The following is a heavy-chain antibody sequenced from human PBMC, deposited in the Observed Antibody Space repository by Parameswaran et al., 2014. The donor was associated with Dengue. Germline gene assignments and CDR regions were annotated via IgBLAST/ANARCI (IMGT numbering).Heavy chain of an antibody. D-gene: IGHD1-14*01. Sequence: WVRQAPGQGLEWMGWISAYNGNTKHAQKFQGRVTMTTDTSTSTAYLELRSLRSDDTAVYYCARDGVPSEPVYYHNMDVWGQGTTVTVSS. CDR2: ISAYNGNT. J-gene: IGHJ6*02. V-gene: IGHV1-18*01. CDR3: ARDGVPSEPVYYHNMDV.